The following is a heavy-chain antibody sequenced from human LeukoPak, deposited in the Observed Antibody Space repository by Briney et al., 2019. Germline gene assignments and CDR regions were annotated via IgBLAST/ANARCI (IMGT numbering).Heavy chain of an antibody. CDR3: ARDHEYYYGSGSYYRGGCDY. V-gene: IGHV1-46*01. Sequence: ASVKVSCKASGYTFTGYYMHWVRQAPGQGLEWMGWINPSGGSTSYAQKSQGRVTMTRDTSTSTVYMELSSLRSEDTAVYYCARDHEYYYGSGSYYRGGCDYWGQGTLVTVSS. CDR2: INPSGGST. CDR1: GYTFTGYY. D-gene: IGHD3-10*01. J-gene: IGHJ4*02.